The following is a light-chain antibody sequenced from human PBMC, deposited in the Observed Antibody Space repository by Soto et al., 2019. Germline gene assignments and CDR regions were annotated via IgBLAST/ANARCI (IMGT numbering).Light chain of an antibody. J-gene: IGKJ1*01. CDR3: QQYNNWPWT. CDR1: QGLNRN. CDR2: GAS. Sequence: ETVLTQSPATLSVSPGETATLSCTTSQGLNRNLAWYQQKPGQAPRLLIYGASKRATGFPARFSGSGSGTDFTLTISSLQSEDFAVYYCQQYNNWPWTFGQGTKVDIK. V-gene: IGKV3-15*01.